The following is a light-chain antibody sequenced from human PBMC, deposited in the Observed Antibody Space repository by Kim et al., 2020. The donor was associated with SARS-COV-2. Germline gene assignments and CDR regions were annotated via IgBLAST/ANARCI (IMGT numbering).Light chain of an antibody. CDR3: MLALQTLIT. J-gene: IGKJ5*01. Sequence: DIVMTQSPLSLPVTLGEPASISCRSSQSLLHSNGYNYLDWYLQKPGQSPQLMIYLGSNRASGVPDRFSGSGSGTDITLKISTVEAVNVVIYYCMLALQTLITFCQGTRLWIK. CDR2: LGS. V-gene: IGKV2-28*01. CDR1: QSLLHSNGYNY.